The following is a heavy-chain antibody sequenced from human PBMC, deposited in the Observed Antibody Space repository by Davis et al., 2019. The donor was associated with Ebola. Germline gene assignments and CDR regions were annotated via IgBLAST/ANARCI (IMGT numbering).Heavy chain of an antibody. J-gene: IGHJ4*02. V-gene: IGHV3-23*01. Sequence: GESLKISCAASGFTFSNYAMSWVRQAPGRGLEWVSGIVGSGDSTTYADSAKGRFTISRDNSKNTVCLQVNSLRAEDTAVYFCAKGLTARSAHMMEWGQGTLVTVSS. CDR2: IVGSGDST. CDR3: AKGLTARSAHMME. CDR1: GFTFSNYA. D-gene: IGHD6-6*01.